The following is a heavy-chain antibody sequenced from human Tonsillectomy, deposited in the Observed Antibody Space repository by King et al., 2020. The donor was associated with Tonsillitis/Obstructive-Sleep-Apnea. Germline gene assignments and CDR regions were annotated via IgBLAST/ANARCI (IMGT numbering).Heavy chain of an antibody. CDR2: TGNKANNYTT. CDR3: VRSYCSSTSCSSAEYFQH. Sequence: VQLVQSGGGLVQPGGSLRLSCAASGFIFSDHYMDWVRQAPGKGLEWVGRTGNKANNYTTEYAASVRGRFTISRDDSKNSLYLQMNSLKTEDTAVYYCVRSYCSSTSCSSAEYFQHWGQGNLVTVSS. CDR1: GFIFSDHY. V-gene: IGHV3-72*01. J-gene: IGHJ1*01. D-gene: IGHD2-2*01.